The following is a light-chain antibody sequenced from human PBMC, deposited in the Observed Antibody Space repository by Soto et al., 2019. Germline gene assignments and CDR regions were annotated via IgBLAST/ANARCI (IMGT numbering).Light chain of an antibody. CDR2: SSE. J-gene: IGLJ3*02. CDR1: YSSIGSNT. Sequence: QSVVTQPPSASGAPGQRVIISCSGSYSSIGSNTVNWYQQLPGTAPKLLIYSSEERPSGVPDRFSGSKSGTSASLAISGLQAEDEADYYCAAWDDSLNGWVFGGGTKVTVL. V-gene: IGLV1-44*01. CDR3: AAWDDSLNGWV.